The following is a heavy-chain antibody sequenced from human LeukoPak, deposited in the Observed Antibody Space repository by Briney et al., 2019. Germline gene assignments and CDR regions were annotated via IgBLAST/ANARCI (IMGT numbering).Heavy chain of an antibody. V-gene: IGHV3-21*01. J-gene: IGHJ5*02. CDR3: ARELGYCSGGSCYSGWFDP. D-gene: IGHD2-15*01. CDR1: GFTFSSYS. Sequence: GSLRLSCAASGFTFSSYSMNWVRQAPGKGLEWVSSISSSSSYIYYADSVKGRFTISRDNAKNSLYLQMHSLRAEDTAVYYCARELGYCSGGSCYSGWFDPWGQGTLVTVSS. CDR2: ISSSSSYI.